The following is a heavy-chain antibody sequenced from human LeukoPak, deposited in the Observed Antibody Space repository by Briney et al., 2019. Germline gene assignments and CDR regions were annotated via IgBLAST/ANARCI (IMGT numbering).Heavy chain of an antibody. CDR3: EQLLTGYHFAY. V-gene: IGHV3-74*01. CDR2: INSDGSST. J-gene: IGHJ4*02. CDR1: GFTFSSYW. Sequence: PGGSLRLSCAASGFTFSSYWMHWVRQAPGKGLVWVSPINSDGSSTTYADSVKGRFTISRDNSKNTLYLQMNSLRADDTAVYSCEQLLTGYHFAYWGQGTLVTVSS. D-gene: IGHD3-9*01.